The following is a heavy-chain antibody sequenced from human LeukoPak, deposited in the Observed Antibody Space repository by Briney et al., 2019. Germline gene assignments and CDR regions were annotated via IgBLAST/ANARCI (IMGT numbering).Heavy chain of an antibody. J-gene: IGHJ3*02. CDR2: IYHSGST. Sequence: PSETLSLTCTVSGGSISSGGYFWTWIRQPPGKGLEWIGYIYHSGSTYYNPSLKSRVTISVDRSKNQFSLKLSSVTAADTAVYYCAREVYDYVYESDAFDIWGQGTMVTVSS. D-gene: IGHD3-16*01. CDR1: GGSISSGGYF. V-gene: IGHV4-30-2*01. CDR3: AREVYDYVYESDAFDI.